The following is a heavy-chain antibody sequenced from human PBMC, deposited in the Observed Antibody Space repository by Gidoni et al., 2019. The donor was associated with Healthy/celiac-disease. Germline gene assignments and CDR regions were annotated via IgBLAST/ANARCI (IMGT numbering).Heavy chain of an antibody. J-gene: IGHJ4*02. CDR3: ARPCSSTSCFDY. D-gene: IGHD2-2*01. CDR2: INHSGST. CDR1: GGSFSGYY. Sequence: QVQLQQWGAGLLKPSETLSLTCAVYGGSFSGYYWSWIRQPPGKGLGWIGEINHSGSTNYNPSLKSRVTISVDTSKNQFSLKLSSVTAADTAVYYCARPCSSTSCFDYWGQGTLVTVSS. V-gene: IGHV4-34*01.